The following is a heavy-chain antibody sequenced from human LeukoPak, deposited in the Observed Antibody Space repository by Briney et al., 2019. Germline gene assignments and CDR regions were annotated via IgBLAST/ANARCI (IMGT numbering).Heavy chain of an antibody. V-gene: IGHV3-23*01. CDR2: ISGSGGST. CDR1: GFTFSSYA. CDR3: AKAYTRMLGATTFFDY. D-gene: IGHD1-26*01. Sequence: GGSLRLSCAASGFTFSSYAMSWVRLAPGKGLEWVSAISGSGGSTYYADSVKGRFTISRDNSKNTLYLQMNNLRVEDTARYYCAKAYTRMLGATTFFDYWGQGTLATVSS. J-gene: IGHJ4*02.